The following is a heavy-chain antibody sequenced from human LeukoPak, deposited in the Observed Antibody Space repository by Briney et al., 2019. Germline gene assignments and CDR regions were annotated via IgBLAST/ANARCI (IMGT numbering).Heavy chain of an antibody. D-gene: IGHD1-26*01. V-gene: IGHV1-18*01. CDR2: ISAYNGNT. J-gene: IGHJ4*02. Sequence: ASVKVSCKASGGTFSSYAISWVRQAPGQGLEWMGWISAYNGNTNYAQNFQGRVTMTTDTSTSTAYMELRNLRSDDTAVYYCARGVGGRAENYYFDFWGQGTLVTVSS. CDR1: GGTFSSYA. CDR3: ARGVGGRAENYYFDF.